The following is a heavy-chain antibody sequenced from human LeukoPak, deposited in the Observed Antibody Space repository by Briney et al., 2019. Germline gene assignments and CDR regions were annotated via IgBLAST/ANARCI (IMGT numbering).Heavy chain of an antibody. CDR3: AKDPGDTYYYGSGGDAFDI. V-gene: IGHV3-23*01. CDR2: FSGSGGST. Sequence: GGSLRLSCAASGFTFSSYAMSWVRQAPGKGLEWVSAFSGSGGSTYYADSEKGRFTISRDNSKNTLYLQMNSLRAEDTAVYYCAKDPGDTYYYGSGGDAFDIWGQGTMVTVSS. D-gene: IGHD3-10*01. CDR1: GFTFSSYA. J-gene: IGHJ3*02.